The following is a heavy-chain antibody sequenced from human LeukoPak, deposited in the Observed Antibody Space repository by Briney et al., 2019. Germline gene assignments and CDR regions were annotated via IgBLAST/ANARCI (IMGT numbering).Heavy chain of an antibody. CDR3: ARVAALDYYDSSGYQVDP. CDR1: GGSISSYY. V-gene: IGHV4-59*01. Sequence: SETLSLTCTASGGSISSYYWSWIRQPPGKGLEWIGYIYYSGSTNYNPSLKSRVTISVDTSKNQFSLKLSSVTAADTAVYYCARVAALDYYDSSGYQVDPWGQGTLVTVSS. CDR2: IYYSGST. J-gene: IGHJ5*02. D-gene: IGHD3-22*01.